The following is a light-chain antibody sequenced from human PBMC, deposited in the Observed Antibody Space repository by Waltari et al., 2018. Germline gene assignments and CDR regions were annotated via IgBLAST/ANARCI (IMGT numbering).Light chain of an antibody. CDR3: LISYSGVGV. J-gene: IGLJ3*02. V-gene: IGLV7-46*01. CDR2: DTS. Sequence: QAVVTQEPSLTVSPGGTVTLTCGPSAAAVTSGISPYWFQQKPGQAPRTLIYDTSNKHSWTPARFSGSLLGGKAALTLSGAQPEDEAEYYCLISYSGVGVFGGGTKLTVL. CDR1: AAAVTSGIS.